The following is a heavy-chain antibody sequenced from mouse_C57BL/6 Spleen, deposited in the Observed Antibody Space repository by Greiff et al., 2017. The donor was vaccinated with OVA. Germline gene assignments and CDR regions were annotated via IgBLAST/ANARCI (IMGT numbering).Heavy chain of an antibody. CDR1: GYTFTSYW. V-gene: IGHV1-52*01. CDR3: ARKKDYDVAWFAY. D-gene: IGHD2-4*01. Sequence: QVQLQQPGAELVRPGSSVKLSCKASGYTFTSYWMHWVKQRPIQGLEWIGNIDPSDSETHYNQKFKDKATLTVDKSSSTAYMQLSSLTSEDSAVYYCARKKDYDVAWFAYWGKGTLVTVSA. J-gene: IGHJ3*01. CDR2: IDPSDSET.